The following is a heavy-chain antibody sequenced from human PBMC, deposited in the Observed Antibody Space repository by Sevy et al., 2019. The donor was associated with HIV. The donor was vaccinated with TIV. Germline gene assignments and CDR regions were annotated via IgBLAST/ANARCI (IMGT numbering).Heavy chain of an antibody. D-gene: IGHD3-22*01. CDR1: GYSFTSYW. CDR2: IYPGDSDT. V-gene: IGHV5-51*01. Sequence: GESLKISCKGSGYSFTSYWIGWVRQMPGKGLEWMGIIYPGDSDTRYSPSFQGQVTISADKSIGTAYLQWSSLKASDTAMYYCARLGYDSSGYYPYYFDYWGQGTLVTVSS. CDR3: ARLGYDSSGYYPYYFDY. J-gene: IGHJ4*02.